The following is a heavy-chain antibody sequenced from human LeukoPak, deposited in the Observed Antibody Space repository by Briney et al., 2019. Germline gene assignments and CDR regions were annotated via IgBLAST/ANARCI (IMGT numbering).Heavy chain of an antibody. CDR1: GGSFSGYY. V-gene: IGHV4-34*01. J-gene: IGHJ3*02. Sequence: SETQSLTCAVYGGSFSGYYWSWIRQPPGKGLEWIGEINHSGSTNYNPSLKSRVTISVDTSKNQFSLKLSSVTAADTAVYYCARDRDAFDIWGQGTMVTVSS. CDR2: INHSGST. CDR3: ARDRDAFDI.